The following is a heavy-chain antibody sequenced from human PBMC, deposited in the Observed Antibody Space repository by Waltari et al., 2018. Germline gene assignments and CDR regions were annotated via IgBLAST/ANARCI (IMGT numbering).Heavy chain of an antibody. Sequence: QVQLQESGPGLVKPSETLSLTCTVSGYSISSGYYWGWIRQPPGKGLEWIGSIYHSGGTYYNPSLKSRVTISVDTSKNQFSLKLSSVTAADTAVYYCARIQAATAGGGFDYWGQGTLVTVSS. D-gene: IGHD6-25*01. CDR3: ARIQAATAGGGFDY. J-gene: IGHJ4*02. CDR1: GYSISSGYY. CDR2: IYHSGGT. V-gene: IGHV4-38-2*02.